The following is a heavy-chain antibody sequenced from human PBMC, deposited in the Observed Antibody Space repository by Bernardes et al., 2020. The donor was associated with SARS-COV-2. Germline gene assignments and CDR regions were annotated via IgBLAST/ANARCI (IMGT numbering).Heavy chain of an antibody. Sequence: GFLSPSRAASGFALGPAWMNWVRPVPGKGLEWVGRIRSKAVGEITDYADSLKGRFTISRDNSQNTLYLQMNSLRAEDTALYYCARRDRYIQWSDAFDIWGQGTMVTVSS. CDR3: ARRDRYIQWSDAFDI. D-gene: IGHD5-12*01. J-gene: IGHJ3*02. V-gene: IGHV3-15*01. CDR1: GFALGPAW. CDR2: IRSKAVGEIT.